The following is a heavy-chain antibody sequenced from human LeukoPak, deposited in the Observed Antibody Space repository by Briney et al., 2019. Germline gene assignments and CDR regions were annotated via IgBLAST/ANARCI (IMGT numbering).Heavy chain of an antibody. J-gene: IGHJ4*02. V-gene: IGHV4-34*01. CDR3: AREHPGNHDFDY. Sequence: SETLSLTCAVYGGSFNDYYWSWIRQSPGKGLEWIGEINHSGSTNYNPSLKSRVTMSVDTSKNQFSLKLSSVTAADTAVYYCAREHPGNHDFDYWGQGTLVTVSS. CDR2: INHSGST. CDR1: GGSFNDYY. D-gene: IGHD1-14*01.